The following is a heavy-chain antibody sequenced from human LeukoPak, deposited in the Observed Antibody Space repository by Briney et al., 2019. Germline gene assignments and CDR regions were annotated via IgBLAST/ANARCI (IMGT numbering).Heavy chain of an antibody. Sequence: PSGTLSLTCAVSGGSIISSNWWSWVRQPPGKGLEWIGEVFHSGSTNYSPSLRSRVTISVDKSKNHFSLKLNSVTAADTAVYYCARGGGTPTTVVTPFDYWGQGTLVTVSS. CDR2: VFHSGST. D-gene: IGHD4-23*01. J-gene: IGHJ4*02. CDR1: GGSIISSNW. V-gene: IGHV4-4*02. CDR3: ARGGGTPTTVVTPFDY.